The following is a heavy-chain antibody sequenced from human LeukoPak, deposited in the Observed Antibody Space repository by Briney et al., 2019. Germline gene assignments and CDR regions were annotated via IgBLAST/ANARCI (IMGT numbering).Heavy chain of an antibody. J-gene: IGHJ4*02. CDR2: INPNSGGT. V-gene: IGHV1-2*06. CDR1: GYTFTEYY. Sequence: ASVKVSCKASGYTFTEYYMHWVRQAPGQGLEWMGRINPNSGGTNYAQKFQGRVTMTRDTSISTAYMELSRLRSDDTAVYYCASLPTYYYDSSGYYTDYWGKGTLVTVSS. D-gene: IGHD3-22*01. CDR3: ASLPTYYYDSSGYYTDY.